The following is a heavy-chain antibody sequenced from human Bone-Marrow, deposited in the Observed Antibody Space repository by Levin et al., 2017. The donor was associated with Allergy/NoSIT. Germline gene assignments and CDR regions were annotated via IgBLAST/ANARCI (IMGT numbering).Heavy chain of an antibody. J-gene: IGHJ4*02. CDR2: IIPTFGTP. CDR3: ARSRDSMMTFGGVIAAYFFDY. V-gene: IGHV1-69*13. D-gene: IGHD3-16*02. Sequence: ASVKVSCRASGGAFSDFAFSWVRQAPGQGLEWLGGIIPTFGTPDYAHNFQGRVTITADEATSTAYMELSSLRSEDTAVYYCARSRDSMMTFGGVIAAYFFDYWGQGTLVTVST. CDR1: GGAFSDFA.